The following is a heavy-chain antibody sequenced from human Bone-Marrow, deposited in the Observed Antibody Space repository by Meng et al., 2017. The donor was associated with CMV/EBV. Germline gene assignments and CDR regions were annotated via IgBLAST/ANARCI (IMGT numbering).Heavy chain of an antibody. CDR2: ISSSSSYI. V-gene: IGHV3-21*01. CDR1: GFTFSSYS. D-gene: IGHD2-2*01. Sequence: GESLKISCAASGFTFSSYSMNWVRQAPGKGLEWVSSISSSSSYIYYADSVKGRFTISRDNAKNSLYLQMNSLRAEDTAVYYCARVNERLVVPAAMSDYYGMDVWGQGTTVTVSS. J-gene: IGHJ6*02. CDR3: ARVNERLVVPAAMSDYYGMDV.